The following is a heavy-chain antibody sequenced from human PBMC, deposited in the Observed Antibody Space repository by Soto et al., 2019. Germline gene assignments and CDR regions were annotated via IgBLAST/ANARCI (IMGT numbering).Heavy chain of an antibody. CDR1: GFTVSSNY. CDR3: ARGSDDYSYYFDY. D-gene: IGHD4-17*01. CDR2: IYSGGST. Sequence: AVGSLRLSCAASGFTVSSNYMSWVRQAPGKGLEWVSVIYSGGSTYYADSVKGRFTISRDNSKNTLYLQMNSLRAEDTAVYYCARGSDDYSYYFDYWGQGTLVTVSS. V-gene: IGHV3-53*01. J-gene: IGHJ4*02.